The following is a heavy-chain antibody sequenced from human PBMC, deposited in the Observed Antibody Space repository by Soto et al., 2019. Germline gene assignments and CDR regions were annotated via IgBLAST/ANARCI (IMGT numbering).Heavy chain of an antibody. CDR1: GGTFSSYA. CDR2: IIPIFGTA. Sequence: QVQLVQSGAEVKKPGSSVKVSCKASGGTFSSYAISWVRQAPGQGLEWMGGIIPIFGTANYAQKFQGRVTITADESTRTAYMELSSLRSEDTAVYYCARTGGGYDPSYYYYGMDVWGLGTTVTVSS. J-gene: IGHJ6*02. CDR3: ARTGGGYDPSYYYYGMDV. V-gene: IGHV1-69*01. D-gene: IGHD5-12*01.